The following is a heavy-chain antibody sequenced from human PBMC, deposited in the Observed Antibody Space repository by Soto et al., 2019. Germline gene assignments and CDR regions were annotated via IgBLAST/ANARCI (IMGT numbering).Heavy chain of an antibody. CDR3: ARTSRGYDYNGYFDF. D-gene: IGHD5-12*01. V-gene: IGHV4-59*08. Sequence: SETLSLTCTVSGGSVNSYYWGWFRQPPGKGLEWIGCIYYSGSANYNPSLKSRVTMSVDTSKNLFSLKLSSVTAADTAVFYCARTSRGYDYNGYFDFWGHGTLVTVSS. CDR1: GGSVNSYY. CDR2: IYYSGSA. J-gene: IGHJ4*01.